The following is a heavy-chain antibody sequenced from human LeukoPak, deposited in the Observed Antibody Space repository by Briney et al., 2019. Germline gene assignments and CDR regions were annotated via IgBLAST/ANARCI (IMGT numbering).Heavy chain of an antibody. V-gene: IGHV3-21*01. CDR1: GFTFSSYS. J-gene: IGHJ4*02. Sequence: PGGSLRLSCAASGFTFSSYSMNWVRQAPGKGLEWVSSISSSSSYIYYADSVKGRFTISRDNAKNSLYLQMNSLRAEDTAVYYCARDISSSGWYQWDYWGQGTLVTVSS. CDR2: ISSSSSYI. CDR3: ARDISSSGWYQWDY. D-gene: IGHD6-19*01.